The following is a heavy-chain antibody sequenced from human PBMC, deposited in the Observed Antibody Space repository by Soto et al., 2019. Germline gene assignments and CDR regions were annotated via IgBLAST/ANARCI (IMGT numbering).Heavy chain of an antibody. CDR3: ARWRSELERQTKWFDP. D-gene: IGHD1-1*01. V-gene: IGHV1-18*01. CDR2: IRANNGNT. CDR1: GYTFTSYD. J-gene: IGHJ5*02. Sequence: ASVKVSCKASGYTFTSYDITWVRQAPGQGPEWMGWIRANNGNTNYAQKLQGRVTITRDTSASTAYMELSSLRSEDTAVYYCARWRSELERQTKWFDPWGQGTLVTVSS.